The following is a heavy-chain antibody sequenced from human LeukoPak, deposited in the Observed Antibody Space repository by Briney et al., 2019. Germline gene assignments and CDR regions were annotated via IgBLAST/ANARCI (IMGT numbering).Heavy chain of an antibody. V-gene: IGHV4-34*01. Sequence: GSLRLSCAASGFTFSSYDMSWIRQPPGKGLEWIGEINHSGSTNYSPSLKSRVTISVDTSKNQFSLKLSSVTAADTAVYYCARRFGLGSYRPRPAPIDYWGQGTLVTVSS. CDR1: GFTFSSYD. CDR3: ARRFGLGSYRPRPAPIDY. CDR2: INHSGST. J-gene: IGHJ4*02. D-gene: IGHD3-10*01.